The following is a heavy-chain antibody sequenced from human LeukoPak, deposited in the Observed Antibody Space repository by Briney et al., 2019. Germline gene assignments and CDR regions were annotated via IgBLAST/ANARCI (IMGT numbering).Heavy chain of an antibody. D-gene: IGHD6-13*01. V-gene: IGHV1-46*01. Sequence: ASVKVSCKASGYTFTSYYMHWVRQAPGQGLEWMGIINPSGGSTSYAQKFQGRVTMTRDTSTSTVYMELSSLRSEDTAVYYCARDEGTAAGRPYYYYYYMDVWGKGTTVTVSS. CDR3: ARDEGTAAGRPYYYYYYMDV. CDR1: GYTFTSYY. CDR2: INPSGGST. J-gene: IGHJ6*03.